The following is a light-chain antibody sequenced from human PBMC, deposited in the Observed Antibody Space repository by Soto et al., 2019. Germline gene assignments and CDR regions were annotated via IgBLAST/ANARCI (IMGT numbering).Light chain of an antibody. V-gene: IGLV2-23*01. CDR1: SSDVGSYNF. J-gene: IGLJ2*01. Sequence: QSALTQPASVSGSPGQSITISCTGTSSDVGSYNFVSWYQQHPGKAPKFMIYGGSKRPSGVSNRFSGSKSGNTASLTISGLQVEDEADYYCCSYAGSGTLIFGGGTKLTVL. CDR2: GGS. CDR3: CSYAGSGTLI.